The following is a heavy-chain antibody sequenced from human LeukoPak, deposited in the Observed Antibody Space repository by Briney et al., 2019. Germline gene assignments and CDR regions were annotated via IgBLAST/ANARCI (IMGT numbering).Heavy chain of an antibody. Sequence: SETLSLTCTVSGGSISSYYWSWIRQPPGKGLEWIGYIYYSGSTNYNPSLKSRVTISVDTSKNQFSLKLSSVTAADTAVYYCASDYYDSSAYYFDYWGQGTLVTVSS. V-gene: IGHV4-59*01. J-gene: IGHJ4*02. CDR3: ASDYYDSSAYYFDY. CDR2: IYYSGST. CDR1: GGSISSYY. D-gene: IGHD3-22*01.